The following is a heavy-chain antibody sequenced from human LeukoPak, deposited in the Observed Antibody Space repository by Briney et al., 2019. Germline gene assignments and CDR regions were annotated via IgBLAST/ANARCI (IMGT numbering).Heavy chain of an antibody. CDR3: AVTIKDIVVVVATYGMDV. D-gene: IGHD2-15*01. Sequence: ASVKVSCKASEGTFISYAISWVRQAPGQGLEWVGGIIPIFGTANYAQKFRGRVTITADESTSTAYMELSSLRSEDTAVYYCAVTIKDIVVVVATYGMDVWGQGTTVTVSS. CDR2: IIPIFGTA. J-gene: IGHJ6*02. CDR1: EGTFISYA. V-gene: IGHV1-69*13.